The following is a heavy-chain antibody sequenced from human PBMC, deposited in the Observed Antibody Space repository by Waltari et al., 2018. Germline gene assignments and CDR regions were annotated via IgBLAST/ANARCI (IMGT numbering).Heavy chain of an antibody. CDR3: ARDPYDSGGYYQSHYFDY. V-gene: IGHV4-39*07. CDR1: GGSISSSSYY. J-gene: IGHJ4*02. CDR2: IYYRGSP. Sequence: QLQLQESGPGLVKPSETLSLTCTVSGGSISSSSYYWGWIRQPPGKGLEWIGSIYYRGSPYYNPSLKSRVTISVDTSKNQFSLKLSSVTAADTAVYYCARDPYDSGGYYQSHYFDYWGQGTLVTVSS. D-gene: IGHD3-22*01.